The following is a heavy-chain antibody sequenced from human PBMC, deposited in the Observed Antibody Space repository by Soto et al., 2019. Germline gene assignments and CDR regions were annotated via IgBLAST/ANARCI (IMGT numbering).Heavy chain of an antibody. CDR1: GGSISGGGYS. CDR2: IYHSGST. V-gene: IGHV4-30-2*01. Sequence: SETLCLTCAVAGGSISGGGYSWSWIRQPPGKGLEWIGYIYHSGSTYYNPSLKSRVTISVDRSKNQFSLKLSSVTAADTAVYYCARGIDFWGPGALVTVSS. CDR3: ARGIDF. J-gene: IGHJ4*02.